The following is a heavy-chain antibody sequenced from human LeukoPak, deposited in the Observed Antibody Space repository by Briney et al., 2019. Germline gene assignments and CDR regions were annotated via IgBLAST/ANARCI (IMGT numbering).Heavy chain of an antibody. J-gene: IGHJ6*02. CDR3: ARARPLVVVKDYYYYGMDV. Sequence: GASVKVSCKASGGIFSSYAISWVRQAPGQGLEWMGGIIPIFGTANYAQKLQGRVTITADESTSTAYMELSSLRSEDTAVYYCARARPLVVVKDYYYYGMDVWGQGTTVTVSS. D-gene: IGHD3-22*01. V-gene: IGHV1-69*01. CDR2: IIPIFGTA. CDR1: GGIFSSYA.